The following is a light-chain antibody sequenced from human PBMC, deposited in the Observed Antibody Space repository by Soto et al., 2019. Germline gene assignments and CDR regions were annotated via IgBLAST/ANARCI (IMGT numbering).Light chain of an antibody. CDR2: GAS. V-gene: IGKV3-20*01. Sequence: EIVLTQSPGTLSLSPGERATLSCRASQSVSSSYLAWYQQKPGQAPRLFLYGASSRVTGIPDRFSGSGCGTYFTLTISRRQPEASAVDYYQQDGSSRLYTFGQGTKLEIK. CDR3: QQDGSSRLYT. J-gene: IGKJ2*01. CDR1: QSVSSSY.